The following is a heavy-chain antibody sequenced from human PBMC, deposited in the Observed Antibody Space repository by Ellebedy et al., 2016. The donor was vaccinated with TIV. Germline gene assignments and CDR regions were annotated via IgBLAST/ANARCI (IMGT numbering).Heavy chain of an antibody. CDR1: VGTFSSYA. CDR2: IIPIFGTA. V-gene: IGHV1-69*06. D-gene: IGHD5-24*01. CDR3: ARGPDGYNWGPFDY. J-gene: IGHJ4*02. Sequence: SSVKVSCXASVGTFSSYAISWVRQAPGQGLEWMGGIIPIFGTANYAQKFQGRVTITADKSTSTAYMELSSLRSEDTAVYYCARGPDGYNWGPFDYWGQGTLVTVSS.